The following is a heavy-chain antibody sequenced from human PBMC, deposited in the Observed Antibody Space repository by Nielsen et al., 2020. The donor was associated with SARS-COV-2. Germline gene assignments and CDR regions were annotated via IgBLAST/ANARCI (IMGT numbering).Heavy chain of an antibody. D-gene: IGHD2/OR15-2a*01. CDR3: ATARDFYAALDV. CDR2: VTPFNGNT. J-gene: IGHJ6*02. Sequence: KVSCKASENTFTDRYVHWVRQAPGQGLEWMAWVTPFNGNTKYAQQLQDRVTVTKDRSLRTVYMELSSLKIEDTGTYYCATARDFYAALDVWGQGTAVTVSS. V-gene: IGHV1-45*01. CDR1: ENTFTDRY.